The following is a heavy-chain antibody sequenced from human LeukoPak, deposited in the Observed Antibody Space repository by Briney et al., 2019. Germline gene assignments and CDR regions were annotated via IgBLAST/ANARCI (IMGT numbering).Heavy chain of an antibody. CDR3: ARSGYCSSTSCHRVYYYYGMDV. Sequence: GGSLRLSCAATGFTFSSYSMNWVRQAPGKGLEWVSSISSSSYIYYADSVKGRFTISRENAKNSLYLQMNSLRAEDTAVYYCARSGYCSSTSCHRVYYYYGMDVWGQGTTVTVSS. D-gene: IGHD2-2*01. V-gene: IGHV3-21*01. CDR1: GFTFSSYS. CDR2: ISSSSYI. J-gene: IGHJ6*02.